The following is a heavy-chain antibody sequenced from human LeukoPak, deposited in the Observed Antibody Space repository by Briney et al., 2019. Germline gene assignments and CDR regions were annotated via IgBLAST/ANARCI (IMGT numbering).Heavy chain of an antibody. CDR2: ISSSSSTI. CDR1: GFTFSSYS. J-gene: IGHJ4*02. V-gene: IGHV3-48*01. D-gene: IGHD5-18*01. Sequence: GRSLRLSCAASGFTFSSYSMNWVRQAPGKGLEWVSYISSSSSTIYYADSVKGRFTISRDNAKNSLYLQMNSLRAEDTAVYYCARDSYGSLTDYWGQRTLVTVSS. CDR3: ARDSYGSLTDY.